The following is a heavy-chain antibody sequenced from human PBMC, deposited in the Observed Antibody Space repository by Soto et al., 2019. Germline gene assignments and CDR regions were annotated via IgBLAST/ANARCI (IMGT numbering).Heavy chain of an antibody. CDR1: GGSISGTIW. V-gene: IGHV4-4*02. CDR2: IYHSGST. CDR3: ASQASYLGYFDS. J-gene: IGHJ4*02. Sequence: QVQLQESGPGLVKPSGTLSLTCTVSGGSISGTIWWSWVRQSPGKGLEWIGEIYHSGSTNYNPSLQSRVTISVDTSKNQFALNMTSVSAADTAVYYCASQASYLGYFDSWGQGALVTVSS. D-gene: IGHD1-26*01.